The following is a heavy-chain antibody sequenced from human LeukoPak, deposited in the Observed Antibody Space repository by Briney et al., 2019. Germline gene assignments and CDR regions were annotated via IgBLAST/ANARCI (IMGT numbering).Heavy chain of an antibody. V-gene: IGHV4-30-2*01. CDR2: IYHSGST. Sequence: SETLSLTCTVSGGSISSGGYYWSCIRQPPGKGLECIGYIYHSGSTYYNPSLKSRVTISVDRSKNQFSLKLSSVTAADTAVYYCARGMGSITMIVVVWGFDYWGQGTLVTVSS. CDR3: ARGMGSITMIVVVWGFDY. D-gene: IGHD3-22*01. CDR1: GGSISSGGYY. J-gene: IGHJ4*02.